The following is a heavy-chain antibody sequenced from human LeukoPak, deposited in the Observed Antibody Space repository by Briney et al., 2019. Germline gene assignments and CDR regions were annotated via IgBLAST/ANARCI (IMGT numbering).Heavy chain of an antibody. V-gene: IGHV4-59*01. D-gene: IGHD1-14*01. Sequence: SETLSLTCTVSGGSISSYYWSWTRQPPGKGLEWIGYIYYSGSTNYNPSLKSRVTISVDTSKNQFPLKVSSVTAADTAIYYCARHEPGRTRFDPWGQGTLVTVSS. CDR3: ARHEPGRTRFDP. CDR2: IYYSGST. J-gene: IGHJ5*02. CDR1: GGSISSYY.